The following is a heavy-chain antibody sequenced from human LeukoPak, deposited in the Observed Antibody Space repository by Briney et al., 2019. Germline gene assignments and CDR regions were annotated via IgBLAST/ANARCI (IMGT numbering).Heavy chain of an antibody. Sequence: GGSLRLSCAASGFTFSTYSMNWVRQAPGKGLEWLSFISSSSSTIYYADSVRGRFTISRDNAKNSLFLQMNSLRDEDTAVYYCAREQFAFDIWGRGSMATVSS. CDR3: AREQFAFDI. CDR2: ISSSSSTI. V-gene: IGHV3-48*02. CDR1: GFTFSTYS. D-gene: IGHD4-11*01. J-gene: IGHJ3*02.